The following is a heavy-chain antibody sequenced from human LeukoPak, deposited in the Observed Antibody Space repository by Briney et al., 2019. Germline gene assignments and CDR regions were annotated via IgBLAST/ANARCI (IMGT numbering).Heavy chain of an antibody. J-gene: IGHJ4*02. Sequence: SETLSLTCAVYGASFSDSFWSWLRHSPEKGREWIREINNSGSARNNPSLTSRVTVSLDRSKNQFSLRLTSVTAADTAVYYCARGRYGPRLGNWGQGTLVTVSS. CDR3: ARGRYGPRLGN. D-gene: IGHD3-16*01. V-gene: IGHV4-34*01. CDR2: INNSGSA. CDR1: GASFSDSF.